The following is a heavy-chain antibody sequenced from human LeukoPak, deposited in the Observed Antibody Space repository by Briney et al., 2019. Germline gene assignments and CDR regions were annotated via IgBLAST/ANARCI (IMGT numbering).Heavy chain of an antibody. CDR1: GYTFTGYY. Sequence: ASVKVSCKASGYTFTGYYMHWVRQAPGQGLEWMGWINPNSGGTNYAQKFQGRVTMTRDTSISTAYMELSRLRPDDTAVYYCARDQYYDILTGYYSYGMDVWGQGTTVTVSS. J-gene: IGHJ6*02. D-gene: IGHD3-9*01. V-gene: IGHV1-2*02. CDR2: INPNSGGT. CDR3: ARDQYYDILTGYYSYGMDV.